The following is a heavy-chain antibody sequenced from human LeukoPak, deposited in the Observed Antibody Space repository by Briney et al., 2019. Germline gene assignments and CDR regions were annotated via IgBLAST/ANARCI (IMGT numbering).Heavy chain of an antibody. D-gene: IGHD2-2*01. CDR3: ASPPNRGSSTSSSRSSWTRHEYYFDY. V-gene: IGHV5-51*01. CDR1: GYSFTSYW. Sequence: GESLKISCKGSGYSFTSYWIGWVRQMPGKGLEWMGIIYPGDSDTRYSPSFQGQVTISADKSISTAYLQWSSLKASDTAMYYCASPPNRGSSTSSSRSSWTRHEYYFDYWGQGTLVTVSS. CDR2: IYPGDSDT. J-gene: IGHJ4*02.